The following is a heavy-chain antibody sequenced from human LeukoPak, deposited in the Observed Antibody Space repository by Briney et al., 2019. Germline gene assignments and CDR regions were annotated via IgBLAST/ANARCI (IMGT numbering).Heavy chain of an antibody. CDR2: IYHSGST. Sequence: SETLSLTCAVSGGSISSGGYSWSWIRQPPGKGLEWIGYIYHSGSTYYNPSLKSRVTISVDRSKNQFSLKLSSVTAADTAVYYCAREGRLTHQMAFDIWGQGTMVTVPS. J-gene: IGHJ3*02. V-gene: IGHV4-30-2*01. CDR1: GGSISSGGYS. CDR3: AREGRLTHQMAFDI. D-gene: IGHD5-24*01.